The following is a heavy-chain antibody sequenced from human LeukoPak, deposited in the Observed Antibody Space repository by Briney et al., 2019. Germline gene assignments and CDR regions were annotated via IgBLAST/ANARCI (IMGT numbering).Heavy chain of an antibody. Sequence: SETLSLTCTVSGGSISSYYWSWLRQPPGKGLEWIGYIYYSGSTNYNPSLKSRVTISVDTSKNQFSLKLSSVTAADTAVYYCARAGRDIVLGWFDPWGQGTLVTVSS. CDR1: GGSISSYY. CDR2: IYYSGST. J-gene: IGHJ5*02. D-gene: IGHD2-15*01. CDR3: ARAGRDIVLGWFDP. V-gene: IGHV4-59*01.